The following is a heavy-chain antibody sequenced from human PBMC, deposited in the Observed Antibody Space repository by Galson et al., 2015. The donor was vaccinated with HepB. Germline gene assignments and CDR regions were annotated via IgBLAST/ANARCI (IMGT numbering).Heavy chain of an antibody. CDR3: AKDEAASGTESFQN. D-gene: IGHD6-13*01. V-gene: IGHV3-23*01. CDR1: GFTFSSYA. CDR2: ISGSGDYT. J-gene: IGHJ1*01. Sequence: SLRLSCAVSGFTFSSYAINWVRQAPGKGLEWVATISGSGDYTYYADSVKGRFTISRDNSKNTLYLQMDSLRVDDTAVYYCAKDEAASGTESFQNWGQGTLVTVSS.